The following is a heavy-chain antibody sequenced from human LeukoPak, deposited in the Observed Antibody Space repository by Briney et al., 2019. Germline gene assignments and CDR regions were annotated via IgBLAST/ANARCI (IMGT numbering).Heavy chain of an antibody. V-gene: IGHV3-74*01. CDR3: VRDRTVTTLFDY. CDR2: ISTDGRTT. D-gene: IGHD4-17*01. J-gene: IGHJ4*02. Sequence: PGGSLRLSCAASGFTFRNYWMHWVRQAPGKGLVWVSRISTDGRTTGYADSVEGRFTISRDNAKNTVYLQMDSLRADDAAAYYCVRDRTVTTLFDYWGQGTLVTVSS. CDR1: GFTFRNYW.